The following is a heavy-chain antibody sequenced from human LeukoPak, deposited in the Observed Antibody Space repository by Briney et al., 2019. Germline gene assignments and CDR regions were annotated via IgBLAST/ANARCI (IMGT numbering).Heavy chain of an antibody. CDR1: GGSISSYY. J-gene: IGHJ4*02. CDR2: IYTSGST. CDR3: ARGGKATVVTM. V-gene: IGHV4-4*07. D-gene: IGHD4-23*01. Sequence: PSETLSLTCTVSGGSISSYYWSWIRQPAGKGLEWIGRIYTSGSTNYNPSLESRVTMAVDTSKNQFSLKLTSVTAADTAVYYCARGGKATVVTMWGQGILVTVSS.